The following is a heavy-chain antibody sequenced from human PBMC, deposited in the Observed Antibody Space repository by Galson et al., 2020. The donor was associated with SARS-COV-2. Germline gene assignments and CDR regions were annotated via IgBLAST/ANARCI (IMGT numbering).Heavy chain of an antibody. CDR1: GGTFSSYA. CDR2: IIPIFGTA. Sequence: SVKVSCKASGGTFSSYAISWVRQAPGHGLEWMGGIIPIFGTANYAQKFQGSVTITADESTSTAYMELSSLRSEDTAVYYCARAGWYISTSCYGSSKCYYYYYMDVWGKGTTVTVSS. V-gene: IGHV1-69*13. D-gene: IGHD2-2*01. J-gene: IGHJ6*03. CDR3: ARAGWYISTSCYGSSKCYYYYYMDV.